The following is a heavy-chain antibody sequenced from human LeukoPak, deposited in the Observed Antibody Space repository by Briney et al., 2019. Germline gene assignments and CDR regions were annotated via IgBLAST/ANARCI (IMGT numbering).Heavy chain of an antibody. J-gene: IGHJ5*02. V-gene: IGHV4-38-2*02. CDR1: GYSISSGYY. D-gene: IGHD1-26*01. CDR3: ASTGWELLAEGWFDP. CDR2: IYHSGST. Sequence: SETLSLTCTVSGYSISSGYYWGWIRQPPGKGLEWIGSIYHSGSTYYNPSLKSRVTISVDTSKNQFSLKLSSATAADTAVYYCASTGWELLAEGWFDPWGQGTLVTVSS.